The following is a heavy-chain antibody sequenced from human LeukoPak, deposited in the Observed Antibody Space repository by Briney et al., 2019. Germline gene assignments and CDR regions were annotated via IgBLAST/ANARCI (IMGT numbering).Heavy chain of an antibody. CDR2: ISSSSSYI. CDR1: GFTFSDYS. Sequence: GGSLRLSCAAFGFTFSDYSMNWVRQAPGKGLEWVSSISSSSSYIYYADSLKGRFTISRHNAKKSVYLQMNSLRAEDTAVYYCARGALDAATPFDSWGQGTLVTVSS. D-gene: IGHD2-15*01. CDR3: ARGALDAATPFDS. V-gene: IGHV3-21*01. J-gene: IGHJ5*01.